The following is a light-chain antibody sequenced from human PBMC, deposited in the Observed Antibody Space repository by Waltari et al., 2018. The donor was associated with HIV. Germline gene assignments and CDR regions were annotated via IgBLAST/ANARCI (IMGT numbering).Light chain of an antibody. J-gene: IGLJ3*02. V-gene: IGLV1-44*01. CDR1: SSNIGSNS. CDR3: AAWDDSLHWV. Sequence: QSVLTQPPSVSGTPGQRVNITCSGSSSNIGSNSVYWYQHLPGTAPTLLIDSYNERPSGFPDRFSASKSGTSASLAISGLQSEDEADYHCAAWDDSLHWVFGGGTKLTVL. CDR2: SYN.